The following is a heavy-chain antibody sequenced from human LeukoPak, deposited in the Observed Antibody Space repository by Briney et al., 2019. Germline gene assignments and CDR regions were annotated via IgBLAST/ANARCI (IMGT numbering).Heavy chain of an antibody. D-gene: IGHD4-17*01. J-gene: IGHJ3*01. V-gene: IGHV3-23*01. CDR1: EFPFSAYA. CDR3: GRDSNGDYVGAFEF. CDR2: IGGSGSNT. Sequence: PGGSLRLSCVASEFPFSAYAMTWVRLTPGKGLEWVSSIGGSGSNTNYADSVRGRFTISRDNSKNTLYLQMNSLRAEDTAVYYCGRDSNGDYVGAFEFWGQGTLVSVSS.